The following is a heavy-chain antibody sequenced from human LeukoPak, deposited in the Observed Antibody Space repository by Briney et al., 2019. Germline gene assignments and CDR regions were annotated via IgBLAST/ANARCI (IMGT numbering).Heavy chain of an antibody. CDR3: ARHTPLTPYYYYYMDV. J-gene: IGHJ6*03. CDR1: GYSFSTYW. V-gene: IGHV5-51*01. CDR2: IYPGDSDT. Sequence: GESLKISCKGSGYSFSTYWIGWVRQMPGKGLEWMGIIYPGDSDTRYSPSFQGQVTISADKSISTAYLQWSSLKASGTAMYYCARHTPLTPYYYYYMDVWGKGTTVTVSS. D-gene: IGHD2-15*01.